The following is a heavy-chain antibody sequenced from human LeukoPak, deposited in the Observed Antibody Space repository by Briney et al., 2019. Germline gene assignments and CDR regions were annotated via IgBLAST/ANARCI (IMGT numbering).Heavy chain of an antibody. J-gene: IGHJ4*02. CDR3: ARGGRYYDSSGTEGY. Sequence: GGSLRLSCAASGFTFSSYSMNWVRQAPGKGLEWVSSISSSSSYIYYADSVKGRFTISRDNAKNSLYLQMNSLRAEDTAVYYCARGGRYYDSSGTEGYWGQGTLVTVSS. CDR1: GFTFSSYS. D-gene: IGHD3-22*01. V-gene: IGHV3-21*04. CDR2: ISSSSSYI.